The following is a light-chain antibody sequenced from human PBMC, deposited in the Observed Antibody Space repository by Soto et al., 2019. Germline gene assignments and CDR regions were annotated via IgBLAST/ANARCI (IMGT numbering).Light chain of an antibody. Sequence: EIVLTQSPATLSLSPGERATLSCRASQSVRSSYLAWYQQKPGQAPRLLMSGASSRATGIPDGFSGSGSGTDFILTISRVEPEDFAVYYCQQHGTSPYTFGQGTELRIK. CDR3: QQHGTSPYT. V-gene: IGKV3-20*01. CDR1: QSVRSSY. CDR2: GAS. J-gene: IGKJ2*01.